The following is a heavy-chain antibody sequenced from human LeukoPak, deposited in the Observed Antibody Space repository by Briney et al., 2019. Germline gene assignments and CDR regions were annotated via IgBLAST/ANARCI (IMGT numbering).Heavy chain of an antibody. D-gene: IGHD1-26*01. Sequence: ASVKVSCKASGYTFTSYGISWVRQAPGQGLEWMGWISAYNGNTNYAQKFQGRVTMTRDTSTSTVYMELSSLRSEDTAVYYCARDSPISGSYYGGLGYWGQGTLVTVSS. CDR3: ARDSPISGSYYGGLGY. CDR1: GYTFTSYG. J-gene: IGHJ4*02. V-gene: IGHV1-18*01. CDR2: ISAYNGNT.